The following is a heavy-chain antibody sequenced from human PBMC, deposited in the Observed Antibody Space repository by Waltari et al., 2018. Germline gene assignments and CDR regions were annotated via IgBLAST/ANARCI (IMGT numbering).Heavy chain of an antibody. J-gene: IGHJ6*02. D-gene: IGHD6-13*01. CDR3: ARLAPKTYRSPVPGRDYYYGLDV. CDR2: INGDGSTS. V-gene: IGHV3-74*01. Sequence: EEQLVESGGGLVQPGDSLRLSCAASGFTYRNHWMHWVRKAPGKGLVWVSRINGDGSTSTYADSLKGRFTISRDNTKKTRYLQMERLRVEDTAVYYCARLAPKTYRSPVPGRDYYYGLDVWGQGTTVTVSS. CDR1: GFTYRNHW.